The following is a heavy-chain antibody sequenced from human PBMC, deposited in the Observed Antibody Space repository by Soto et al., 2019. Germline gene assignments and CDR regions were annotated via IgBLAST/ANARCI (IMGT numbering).Heavy chain of an antibody. J-gene: IGHJ6*02. V-gene: IGHV1-18*01. CDR1: GYTFTSYG. CDR2: ISAYNGNT. CDR3: ASVDNYYYYGMDV. Sequence: VASVKVSCKASGYTFTSYGISWVRQAPGQGLEWMGWISAYNGNTNYAQKLQGRVTMTTDTSTSTAYMELRSLRSDDTAVYYCASVDNYYYYGMDVWGQGTTVTVSS. D-gene: IGHD5-12*01.